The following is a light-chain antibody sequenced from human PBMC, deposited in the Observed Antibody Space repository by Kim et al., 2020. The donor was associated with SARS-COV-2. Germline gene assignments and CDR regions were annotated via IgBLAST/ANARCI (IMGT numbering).Light chain of an antibody. J-gene: IGKJ4*01. Sequence: DIQMTQSPSTLSASVGDRVTITCRASQSISDWLAWYQQKAGKAPKLLIYKAFSLEGGVPSRFSGSGSGTEFTLTISSLQPDDFATYYCKQYSRYSLTFGGGTKVDIK. CDR2: KAF. CDR3: KQYSRYSLT. CDR1: QSISDW. V-gene: IGKV1-5*03.